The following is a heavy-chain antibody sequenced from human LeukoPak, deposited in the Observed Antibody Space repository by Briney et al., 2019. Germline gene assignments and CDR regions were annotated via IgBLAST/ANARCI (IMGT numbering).Heavy chain of an antibody. CDR1: GYTFTSYG. Sequence: ASVKVSCKASGYTFTSYGISWVRQAPGQGLEWMGWISAYNGNTNYAQKLQGRVTMTTDTSTSTAHMELSSLRSEDAAVYYCARGGALWFGEFSPPNDYWGQGTLVTVSS. CDR2: ISAYNGNT. J-gene: IGHJ4*02. D-gene: IGHD3-10*01. V-gene: IGHV1-18*01. CDR3: ARGGALWFGEFSPPNDY.